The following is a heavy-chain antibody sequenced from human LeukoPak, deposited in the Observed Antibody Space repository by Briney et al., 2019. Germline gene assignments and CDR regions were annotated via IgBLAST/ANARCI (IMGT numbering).Heavy chain of an antibody. Sequence: SETLSLTCAVSGGSISSGGYSWSWIRQPPGKGLEWIGYIYHSGSTYYNPSLKSRVTISVDRSKNQFSLKLSSVTAADTAVYFCASYGASGAFDIWGQGTMVTVSS. CDR1: GGSISSGGYS. J-gene: IGHJ3*02. CDR2: IYHSGST. CDR3: ASYGASGAFDI. D-gene: IGHD4-17*01. V-gene: IGHV4-30-2*01.